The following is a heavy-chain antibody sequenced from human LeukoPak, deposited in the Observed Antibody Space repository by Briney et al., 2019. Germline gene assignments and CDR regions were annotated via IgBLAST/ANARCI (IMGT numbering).Heavy chain of an antibody. CDR3: ARGHSFWSAYTYHYGMDV. V-gene: IGHV3-33*01. CDR2: IWYDGSNK. D-gene: IGHD3-3*01. Sequence: GGSLRLSCAASGFAFSSYGMHWVRQAPGKGLKWVAVIWYDGSNKYYADSVKGRFTISRDNSKNALYLQMNSLRAEDTAVYYCARGHSFWSAYTYHYGMDVWGQGTTVTVSS. CDR1: GFAFSSYG. J-gene: IGHJ6*02.